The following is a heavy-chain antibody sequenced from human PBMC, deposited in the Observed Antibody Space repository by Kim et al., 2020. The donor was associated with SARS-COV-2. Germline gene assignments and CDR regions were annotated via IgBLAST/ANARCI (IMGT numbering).Heavy chain of an antibody. J-gene: IGHJ4*02. V-gene: IGHV3-21*01. CDR1: GFTFSSYS. CDR2: ISSSSSYI. D-gene: IGHD2-2*01. Sequence: GGSLRLSCAASGFTFSSYSMNWVRQAPGKGLEWVSSISSSSSYIYYADSVKGRFTISRDNAKNSLYLQMNSLRAEDTAVYYCARGVLPWYCSSTSCRPYFDYWGQGTLVTVSS. CDR3: ARGVLPWYCSSTSCRPYFDY.